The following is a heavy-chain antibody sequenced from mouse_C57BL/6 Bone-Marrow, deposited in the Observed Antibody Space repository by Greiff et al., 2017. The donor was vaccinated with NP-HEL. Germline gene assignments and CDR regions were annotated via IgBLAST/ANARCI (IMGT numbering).Heavy chain of an antibody. CDR2: IHPNSGST. D-gene: IGHD4-1*01. J-gene: IGHJ4*01. Sequence: QVQLKQPGAELVKPGASVKLSCKASGYTFTSYWMHWVKQRPGQGLEWIGMIHPNSGSTNYNEKFKSKATLTVDKSSSTAYMQLSSLTSEDSAVYYCAPNWDEEGLYAMDYWGQGTSVTVSS. V-gene: IGHV1-64*01. CDR1: GYTFTSYW. CDR3: APNWDEEGLYAMDY.